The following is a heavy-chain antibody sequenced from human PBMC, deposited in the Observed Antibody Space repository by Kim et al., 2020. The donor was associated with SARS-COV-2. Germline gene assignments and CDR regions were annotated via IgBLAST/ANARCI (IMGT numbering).Heavy chain of an antibody. J-gene: IGHJ5*02. D-gene: IGHD3-9*01. CDR1: GGSFSGYY. CDR2: INHSGST. CDR3: ARAGDTREAPKGFDP. Sequence: SETLSLTCAVYGGSFSGYYWSWIRQPPGKGLEWIGEINHSGSTNYNPSLKSRVTISVDTSKNQFSLKLSSVTAADTAVYYCARAGDTREAPKGFDPWGQGTLVTVSS. V-gene: IGHV4-34*01.